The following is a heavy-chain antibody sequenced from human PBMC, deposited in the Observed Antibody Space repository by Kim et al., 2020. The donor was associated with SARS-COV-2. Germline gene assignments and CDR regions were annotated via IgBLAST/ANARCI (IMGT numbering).Heavy chain of an antibody. V-gene: IGHV4-31*03. D-gene: IGHD3-10*01. CDR2: IYYSGST. Sequence: SETLSLTCTVSGGSISSGGYYWSWIRQHPGKGLEWIGYIYYSGSTYYNPSLKSRVTISVDTSKNQFSLKLSSVTAADTAVYYCARAGGITMVRGVKVQHLYYYYGMDVWGQGTPVTVSS. CDR3: ARAGGITMVRGVKVQHLYYYYGMDV. J-gene: IGHJ6*02. CDR1: GGSISSGGYY.